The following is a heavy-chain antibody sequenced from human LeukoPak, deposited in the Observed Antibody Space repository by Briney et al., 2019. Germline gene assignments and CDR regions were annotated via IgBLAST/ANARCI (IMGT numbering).Heavy chain of an antibody. D-gene: IGHD6-13*01. Sequence: PGGSLRLSCAASGFTFSDYYMSWIRQAPGKGLEWLSYISGSGSHTTYADSVRGRFTISRDNAKNSLSLRVNSLRADDTAVYYCARVGSTVAASTPDYWGQGTLVTVSS. V-gene: IGHV3-11*06. J-gene: IGHJ4*02. CDR2: ISGSGSHT. CDR3: ARVGSTVAASTPDY. CDR1: GFTFSDYY.